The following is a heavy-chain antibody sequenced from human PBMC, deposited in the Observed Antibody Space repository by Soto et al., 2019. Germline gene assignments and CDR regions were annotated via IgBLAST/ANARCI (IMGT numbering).Heavy chain of an antibody. V-gene: IGHV3-23*01. D-gene: IGHD3-22*01. J-gene: IGHJ3*02. CDR1: GFAFSSYA. CDR3: AKEQPYYYDSSGYYLDGAFDI. Sequence: PGGSLRLSCAASGFAFSSYAMSWVRQAPGKGLEWVSAISGSGGSTYYADSVKGRFTISRDNSKNTLYLQMNSLRAEDTAVYYCAKEQPYYYDSSGYYLDGAFDIWGQGTMVTVSS. CDR2: ISGSGGST.